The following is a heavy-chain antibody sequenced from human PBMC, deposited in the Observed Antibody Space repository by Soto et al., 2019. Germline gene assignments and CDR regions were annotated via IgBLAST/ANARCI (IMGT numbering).Heavy chain of an antibody. Sequence: QVQLQQWGAGLLKPSETLSLTCAVHGGSFSGYFWTRVRQAPGKGLEWIGESNHRGRTNYNPYLTSRDTISVDTSKRQFPLKLNSVTAADPAVYYCSRRGPTDSASERNSGFIDFWGKGKLVNVPS. CDR2: SNHRGRT. CDR3: SRRGPTDSASERNSGFIDF. V-gene: IGHV4-34*01. D-gene: IGHD3-10*01. CDR1: GGSFSGYF. J-gene: IGHJ4*02.